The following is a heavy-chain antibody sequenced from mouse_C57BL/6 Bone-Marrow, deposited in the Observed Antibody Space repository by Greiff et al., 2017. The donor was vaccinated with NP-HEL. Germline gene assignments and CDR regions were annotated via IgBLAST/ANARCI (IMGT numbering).Heavy chain of an antibody. V-gene: IGHV5-15*01. CDR3: AILILYWFAY. D-gene: IGHD2-12*01. J-gene: IGHJ3*01. CDR1: GFTFSDYG. CDR2: ISNLAYSI. Sequence: EVQLVESGGGLVQPGGSLKLSCAASGFTFSDYGMAWVRQAPRKGPEWVAFISNLAYSIYYADTVTGRFTISRENAKNTLYLEMSSLRSEDTAMYYCAILILYWFAYWGQGTLVTVSA.